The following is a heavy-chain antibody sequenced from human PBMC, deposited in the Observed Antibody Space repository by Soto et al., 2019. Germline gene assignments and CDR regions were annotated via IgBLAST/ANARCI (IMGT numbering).Heavy chain of an antibody. J-gene: IGHJ4*02. CDR2: INHSGST. CDR1: GGSFSGYY. D-gene: IGHD6-13*01. CDR3: ARVSRIAAGFDY. V-gene: IGHV4-34*01. Sequence: SETLSLTCAVYGGSFSGYYWSWIRQPPGKGLEWIGEINHSGSTNYNPSLKSRVTISVDTSKNQFSLKLSSVTAADTAVYYCARVSRIAAGFDYWGQGTLVTASS.